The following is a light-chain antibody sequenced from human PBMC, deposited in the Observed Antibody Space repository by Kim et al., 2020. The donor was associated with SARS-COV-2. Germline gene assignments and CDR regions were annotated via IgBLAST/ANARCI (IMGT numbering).Light chain of an antibody. Sequence: SPRERATRSCRASQSVRSNYLAWYQQKPGQAPRLLIYGASNRATGIPDRFSGSGSGTDFTLTISRLEPEDFAVYYCQQYGNSPLTFGGGTKVEIK. CDR3: QQYGNSPLT. V-gene: IGKV3-20*01. J-gene: IGKJ4*01. CDR1: QSVRSNY. CDR2: GAS.